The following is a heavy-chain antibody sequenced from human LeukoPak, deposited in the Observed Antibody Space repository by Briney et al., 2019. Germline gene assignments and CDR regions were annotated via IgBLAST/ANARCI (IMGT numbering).Heavy chain of an antibody. CDR2: ISYDGSNK. D-gene: IGHD3-3*01. Sequence: PGRSLRLSCAASGFTFSSYAMHWVRQAPGKGLEWVAVISYDGSNKYYADSVKGRFTISRDNSKNTLYLQMNSLRAEDTAVYYCARQMYYDFWSGSHHLDYWGQGTLVTVSS. V-gene: IGHV3-30-3*01. CDR1: GFTFSSYA. J-gene: IGHJ4*02. CDR3: ARQMYYDFWSGSHHLDY.